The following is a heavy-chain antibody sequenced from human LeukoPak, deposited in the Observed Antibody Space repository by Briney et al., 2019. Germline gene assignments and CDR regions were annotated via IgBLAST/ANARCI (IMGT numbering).Heavy chain of an antibody. Sequence: PSETLSLTCTVSGASISSYFWSWIRQSPGKGLEWIGYIYYSGSATYNPSLKSRVTISVDTSKNQFSLRLTSVTAADTAVYYCARAADWIHSSGWRWGFDRWGQGTLVTVSS. V-gene: IGHV4-59*08. CDR2: IYYSGSA. CDR3: ARAADWIHSSGWRWGFDR. J-gene: IGHJ5*02. D-gene: IGHD6-19*01. CDR1: GASISSYF.